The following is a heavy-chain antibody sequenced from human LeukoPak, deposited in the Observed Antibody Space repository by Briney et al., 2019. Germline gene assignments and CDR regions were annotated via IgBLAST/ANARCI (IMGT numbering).Heavy chain of an antibody. CDR3: ARGLRKWFGASSIADY. CDR2: INPYSSGT. Sequence: ASVKVSCKASGYTFTDYYMHWVRQAPGQGLEWMGWINPYSSGTNYAKKFQGRVTMTRDTSINTAYMELSSLRSEDTAVYYCARGLRKWFGASSIADYWGQGTLVTVSS. V-gene: IGHV1-2*02. CDR1: GYTFTDYY. J-gene: IGHJ4*02. D-gene: IGHD3-10*01.